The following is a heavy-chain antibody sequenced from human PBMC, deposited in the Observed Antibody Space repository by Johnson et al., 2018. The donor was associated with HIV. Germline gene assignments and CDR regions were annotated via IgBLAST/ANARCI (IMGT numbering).Heavy chain of an antibody. Sequence: VQLVESGGGLVQPGGSLRLSCAPSGFTVSSNYMSWVRQAPVKGLEWVSVIYSGGSTYYADSVKGRFTISRDNSKNTLYLQMNSLRAEDTAVYYCARGWTVGTFDNAFDIWGQGTMVTVSS. CDR2: IYSGGST. D-gene: IGHD4-23*01. CDR1: GFTVSSNY. J-gene: IGHJ3*02. CDR3: ARGWTVGTFDNAFDI. V-gene: IGHV3-53*01.